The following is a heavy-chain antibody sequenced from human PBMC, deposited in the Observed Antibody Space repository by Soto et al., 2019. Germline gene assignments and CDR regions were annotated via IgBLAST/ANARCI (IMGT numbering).Heavy chain of an antibody. CDR2: IYYSGST. CDR1: WGPISNSSYH. D-gene: IGHD6-19*01. CDR3: ARHRPVAGTLDFDY. V-gene: IGHV4-39*01. J-gene: IGHJ4*02. Sequence: PSETLPHPCTVVWGPISNSSYHRGWKRQPPGKGLEWIGSIYYSGSTYYNPSLKSRVTISVDTSKNQFSLKLSSVTAADTAVYYCARHRPVAGTLDFDYWGQGTLVTVSS.